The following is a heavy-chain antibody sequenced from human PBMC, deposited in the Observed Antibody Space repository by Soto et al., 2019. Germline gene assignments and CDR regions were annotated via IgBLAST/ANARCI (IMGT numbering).Heavy chain of an antibody. V-gene: IGHV1-69*06. CDR2: IIPIFGTA. D-gene: IGHD4-17*01. CDR3: ARTTVTQIPGWFDP. Sequence: QVQLVQSGAEVKKPGSSVKVSCEASGGTFSSYAISWVRQAPGQGLEWMGGIIPIFGTANYAQKFQGRVTITADKSTSTAYMELSSLRSEDTAVYYCARTTVTQIPGWFDPWGQGTLVTVSS. J-gene: IGHJ5*02. CDR1: GGTFSSYA.